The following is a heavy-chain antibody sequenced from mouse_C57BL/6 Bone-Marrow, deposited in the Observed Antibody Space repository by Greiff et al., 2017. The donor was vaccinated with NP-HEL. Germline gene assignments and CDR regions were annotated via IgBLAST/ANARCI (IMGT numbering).Heavy chain of an antibody. CDR1: GFSFNTYA. J-gene: IGHJ3*01. D-gene: IGHD1-1*01. CDR3: VRNYGFAY. Sequence: VKVVESGGGLVQPKGSLKLSCAASGFSFNTYAMNWVRQAPGKGLEWVARIRSKSNNYATYYADSVKDRFTISRDDSESMLYLQMNNLKTEDTAMYYCVRNYGFAYWGQGTLVTVSA. CDR2: IRSKSNNYAT. V-gene: IGHV10-1*01.